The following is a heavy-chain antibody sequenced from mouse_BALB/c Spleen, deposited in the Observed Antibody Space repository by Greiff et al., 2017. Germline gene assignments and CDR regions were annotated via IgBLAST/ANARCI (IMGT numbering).Heavy chain of an antibody. V-gene: IGHV1-87*01. CDR1: GYTFTSYW. J-gene: IGHJ4*01. CDR3: ARGYGSSFAMDY. CDR2: IYPGDGDT. D-gene: IGHD1-1*01. Sequence: QVQLQQSGAELARPGASVKLSCKASGYTFTSYWMQWVKQRPGQGLEWIGAIYPGDGDTRYTQKFKGKATLTADKSSSTAYMQLSSLASEDSAVYYCARGYGSSFAMDYWGQGTSVTVSS.